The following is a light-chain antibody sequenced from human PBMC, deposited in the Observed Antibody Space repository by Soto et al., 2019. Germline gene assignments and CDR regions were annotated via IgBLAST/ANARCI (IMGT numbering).Light chain of an antibody. CDR2: EGS. CDR1: SSDVGSYNL. Sequence: QSALTQPASVSGSPGQSITISCTGTSSDVGSYNLVSWYQQHPGKAPKLMIYEGSKRPSGVSNRFSGSKSGNTASLTISGLQAEDDADYYCCSYAGSSTYVFGTGTKVTAL. J-gene: IGLJ1*01. CDR3: CSYAGSSTYV. V-gene: IGLV2-23*01.